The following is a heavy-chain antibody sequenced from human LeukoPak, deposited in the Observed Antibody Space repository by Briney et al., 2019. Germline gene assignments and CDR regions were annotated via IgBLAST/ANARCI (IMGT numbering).Heavy chain of an antibody. V-gene: IGHV3-21*01. D-gene: IGHD4-23*01. CDR3: ARSYGGNYAFDI. J-gene: IGHJ3*02. Sequence: NPGGSLRLSCAASGFTFSSYSMNWVRQAPGKGLEWVSSISSSSSYIYYADSVKGRFTISRDNAKNSLYLQMNSLRAEDTAVYYCARSYGGNYAFDIWGQGTMVTVSS. CDR1: GFTFSSYS. CDR2: ISSSSSYI.